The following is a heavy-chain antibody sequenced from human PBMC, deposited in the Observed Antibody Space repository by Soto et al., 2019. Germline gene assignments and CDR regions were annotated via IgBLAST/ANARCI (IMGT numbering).Heavy chain of an antibody. CDR3: AKDKSLAGRLGGIDN. D-gene: IGHD3-16*01. V-gene: IGHV3-23*01. Sequence: GGSLRLSCAASGVTLSSYAMSWVRQAPGKGPEWVSGISGSGANTYYADSVKGRFTISRDNSKRTLYLQMNSLRAEDTDLYYCAKDKSLAGRLGGIDNRGKGTLVTVSS. CDR1: GVTLSSYA. J-gene: IGHJ4*02. CDR2: ISGSGANT.